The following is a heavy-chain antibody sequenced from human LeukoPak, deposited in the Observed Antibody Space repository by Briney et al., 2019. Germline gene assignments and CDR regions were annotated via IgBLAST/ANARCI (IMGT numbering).Heavy chain of an antibody. CDR2: TRYDGTIK. CDR3: AKDLELTMIRGVGEY. Sequence: GGSLRLSCAASGFTFGSYAMHWVRQAPGKGLEWVAFTRYDGTIKYYSDSVKGRFTISRDNSKNTLYQQMSSLRLEDTAVYYCAKDLELTMIRGVGEYWGQGTLVTVSS. J-gene: IGHJ4*02. V-gene: IGHV3-30*02. D-gene: IGHD3-10*01. CDR1: GFTFGSYA.